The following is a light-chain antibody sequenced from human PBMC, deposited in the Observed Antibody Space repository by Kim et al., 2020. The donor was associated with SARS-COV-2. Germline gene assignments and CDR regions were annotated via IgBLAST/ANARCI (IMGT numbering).Light chain of an antibody. CDR3: QAWDSSTYV. J-gene: IGLJ1*01. CDR1: KVGDKY. V-gene: IGLV3-1*01. CDR2: QDT. Sequence: SYELTQPPSVSVSPGQTASITCSGDKVGDKYACWYQQKPGQSPVLVIYQDTKRPSGIPERFSGSNSGNTATLTISGTQAMDEADYYCQAWDSSTYVFGPG.